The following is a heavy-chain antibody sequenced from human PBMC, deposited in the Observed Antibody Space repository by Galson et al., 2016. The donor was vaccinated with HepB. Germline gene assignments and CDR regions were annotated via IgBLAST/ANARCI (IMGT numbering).Heavy chain of an antibody. CDR1: GDSFTNYA. J-gene: IGHJ6*02. CDR3: ARDLDYTSAWYELRKEGDNDGIDV. CDR2: IIPLFGSA. V-gene: IGHV1-69*06. D-gene: IGHD6-19*01. Sequence: SVKVSCKASGDSFTNYAIIWVRQDPGQGLEWMGGIIPLFGSANYAQKFRGRVTITADKSTSTVYMELNSLRYEDTAIYYCARDLDYTSAWYELRKEGDNDGIDVWGQGTPVTVSS.